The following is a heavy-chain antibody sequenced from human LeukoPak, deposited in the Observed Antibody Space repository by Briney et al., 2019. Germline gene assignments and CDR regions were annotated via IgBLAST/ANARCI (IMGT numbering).Heavy chain of an antibody. CDR2: IYYSGST. D-gene: IGHD6-19*01. Sequence: SETLSLTCTVSGGSISSGDYYWSWIRQPPGKGLEWIGYIYYSGSTNYNPSLKSRVTISVDTSKNQFSLKLSSVTAADTAVYYCARHTDKQWLVPYFDYWGQGTLVTVSS. V-gene: IGHV4-30-4*08. CDR1: GGSISSGDYY. J-gene: IGHJ4*02. CDR3: ARHTDKQWLVPYFDY.